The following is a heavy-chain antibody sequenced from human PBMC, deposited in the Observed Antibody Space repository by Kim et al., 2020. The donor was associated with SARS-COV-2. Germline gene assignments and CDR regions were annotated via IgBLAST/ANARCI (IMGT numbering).Heavy chain of an antibody. V-gene: IGHV3-48*03. D-gene: IGHD6-19*01. CDR3: ARDHGIAVAGDAFNI. J-gene: IGHJ3*02. Sequence: GGSLRLSCATSGFTFSSYEMNWVRQAPGKGLEWVSYISSSGATIYYADSVKDRFTISRDNAKNSLYLQMDSLRAEDTAVYYCARDHGIAVAGDAFNIWGQGTVVTVSS. CDR1: GFTFSSYE. CDR2: ISSSGATI.